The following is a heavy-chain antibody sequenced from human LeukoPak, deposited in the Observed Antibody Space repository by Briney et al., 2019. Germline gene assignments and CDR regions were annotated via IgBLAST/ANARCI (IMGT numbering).Heavy chain of an antibody. CDR1: GFTFTSSA. J-gene: IGHJ5*02. CDR3: AASQGPVLLYGPRGFDP. V-gene: IGHV1-58*01. Sequence: ASVKVSCEASGFTFTSSAVQWVRQARGQRLEWIGWIVVGSGNTNYAQKFQERVTITRDMSTSTAYMELSSLRSEDTAVYYCAASQGPVLLYGPRGFDPWGQGTLVTVSS. D-gene: IGHD3-10*01. CDR2: IVVGSGNT.